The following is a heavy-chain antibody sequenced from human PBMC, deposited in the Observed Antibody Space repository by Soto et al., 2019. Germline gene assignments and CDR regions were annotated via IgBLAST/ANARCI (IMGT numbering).Heavy chain of an antibody. J-gene: IGHJ4*02. V-gene: IGHV4-4*02. CDR1: NGSMTSSLW. CDR3: ARSLYGGYDFDS. CDR2: VAQRGYT. D-gene: IGHD5-12*01. Sequence: QLQLQESGPGLVKPSGTLSLTCTVSNGSMTSSLWWSWVRQSPGKGLEWIGEVAQRGYTSYNPSLKSRLTISQDRSRNQFSLRLTSVTAADTAVYYCARSLYGGYDFDSWGQGTLVTVSS.